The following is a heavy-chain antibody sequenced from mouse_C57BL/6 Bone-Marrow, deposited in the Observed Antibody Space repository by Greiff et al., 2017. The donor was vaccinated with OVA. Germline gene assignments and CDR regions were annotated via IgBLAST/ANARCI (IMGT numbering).Heavy chain of an antibody. Sequence: QVQLKESGAELVRPGTSVKMSCKASGYTFTNYWIGWAKQRPGHGLEWIGDIYPGGGYTNYNEKFKGKATLTADKSSSTAYMQCSSLTSEDSAIYYCARLDYYGSSYAMDYWGQGTSVTVSS. CDR2: IYPGGGYT. V-gene: IGHV1-63*01. CDR3: ARLDYYGSSYAMDY. D-gene: IGHD1-1*01. CDR1: GYTFTNYW. J-gene: IGHJ4*01.